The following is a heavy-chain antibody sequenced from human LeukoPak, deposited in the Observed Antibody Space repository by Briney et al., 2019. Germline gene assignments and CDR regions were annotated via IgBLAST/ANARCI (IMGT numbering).Heavy chain of an antibody. CDR2: ISGSGGST. CDR3: AKDQRDWNYALMDYYFDY. Sequence: AGGSLRLSCAASGFTFSSYAMSWVRQAPGKGLEWVSAISGSGGSTYYADSVKGRFTISRDNSKNTLYLQMNSLRAEDTAVYYCAKDQRDWNYALMDYYFDYWGQGTLVTVSS. D-gene: IGHD1-7*01. CDR1: GFTFSSYA. V-gene: IGHV3-23*01. J-gene: IGHJ4*02.